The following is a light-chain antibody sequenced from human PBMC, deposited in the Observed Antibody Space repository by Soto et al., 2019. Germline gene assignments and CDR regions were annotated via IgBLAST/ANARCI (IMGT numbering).Light chain of an antibody. CDR1: SSNIGAGYD. CDR3: QSYDSSLSDSVV. V-gene: IGLV1-40*01. Sequence: QSVLTQPTSVSGAPGQRVTISCTGSSSNIGAGYDVHWYQQLPGTAPQLLIYANSDRPSGVPDRFSGSKSGTSASLAITGLQAEDEADYYCQSYDSSLSDSVVFGGGTKLTVL. CDR2: ANS. J-gene: IGLJ2*01.